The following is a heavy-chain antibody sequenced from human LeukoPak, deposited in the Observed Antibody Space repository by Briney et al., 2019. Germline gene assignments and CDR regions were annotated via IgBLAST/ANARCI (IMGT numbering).Heavy chain of an antibody. Sequence: GGSLRLSCAASGFIFSNYEMNWFRQAPGRGLEWVSYIIIMASTIHYADSVKGRFTVSRDNAKNSLYLQMNSLRAEDTAVYYCARDPTYYYGSGTYSHYYGLDVWGQGTTVTVSS. V-gene: IGHV3-48*03. CDR2: IIIMASTI. CDR1: GFIFSNYE. CDR3: ARDPTYYYGSGTYSHYYGLDV. J-gene: IGHJ6*02. D-gene: IGHD3-10*01.